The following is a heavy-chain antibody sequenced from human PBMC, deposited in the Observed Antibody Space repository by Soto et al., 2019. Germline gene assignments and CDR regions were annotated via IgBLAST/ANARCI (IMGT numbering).Heavy chain of an antibody. CDR1: GYSFSTFW. D-gene: IGHD1-1*01. V-gene: IGHV5-51*01. CDR3: ARGGKNGNSAVFDY. Sequence: GESLKISCKGSGYSFSTFWIAWVRQLPGKGLDWVGLIYPLDSQTTYSPSFQGQVTISVDRSIDTAYLHWKTLQASDTAMYFCARGGKNGNSAVFDYWGPGALVHRLL. CDR2: IYPLDSQT. J-gene: IGHJ4*02.